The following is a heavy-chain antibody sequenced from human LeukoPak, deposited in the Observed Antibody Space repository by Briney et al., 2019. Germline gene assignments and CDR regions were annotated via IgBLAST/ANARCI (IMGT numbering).Heavy chain of an antibody. CDR3: ARVGPYDSGSYYNINPYYYCMDV. CDR2: FDPEDGET. J-gene: IGHJ6*03. V-gene: IGHV1-24*01. Sequence: ASVKVSCKVSGYTLTELSMHWVRQAPGKGLEWMGGFDPEDGETIYAQKFQGRVTMTEDTSTDTAYMELSSLRSEDTAVYYCARVGPYDSGSYYNINPYYYCMDVWGKGTTVTVSS. CDR1: GYTLTELS. D-gene: IGHD3-10*01.